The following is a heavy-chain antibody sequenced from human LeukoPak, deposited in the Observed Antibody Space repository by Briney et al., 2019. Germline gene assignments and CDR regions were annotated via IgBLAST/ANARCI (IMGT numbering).Heavy chain of an antibody. CDR1: GYTFTSYD. CDR3: ARSGYCSSTSCYAGYYYYYMDV. CDR2: MNPNSGNT. Sequence: ASVKVSCKASGYTFTSYDINWVRQATGQGLEWMGWMNPNSGNTGYAQKFQGRVTMTRNTSISTAYMELSSLRSEDTAVYYCARSGYCSSTSCYAGYYYYYMDVWGKGTTVTISS. D-gene: IGHD2-2*01. V-gene: IGHV1-8*01. J-gene: IGHJ6*03.